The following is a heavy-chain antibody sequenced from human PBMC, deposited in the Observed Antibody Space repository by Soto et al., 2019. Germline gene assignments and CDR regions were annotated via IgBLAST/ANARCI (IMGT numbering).Heavy chain of an antibody. CDR3: ARDGNKVAGTGYYGMDV. CDR1: GFTVSSNY. V-gene: IGHV3-66*01. CDR2: IYSGGST. D-gene: IGHD6-19*01. Sequence: GESLKISCAASGFTVSSNYMSWVRQAPGKGLEWVSVIYSGGSTYYADSVKGRFTISRDNSKNTLYLQMNSLRAEDTAVYYCARDGNKVAGTGYYGMDVWGQGTTVTVSS. J-gene: IGHJ6*02.